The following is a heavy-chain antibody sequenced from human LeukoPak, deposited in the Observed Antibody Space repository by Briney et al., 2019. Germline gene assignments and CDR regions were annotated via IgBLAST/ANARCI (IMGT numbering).Heavy chain of an antibody. D-gene: IGHD3-9*01. CDR1: GGSISSYY. Sequence: SETLSLTCTVSGGSISSYYWSWIRQPPGKGLEWIGYIYYSGSTNYNPSLKSRVTISVDTSKNQSSLKLSSVTAADTAVYYCARLRLRYFDWLPFDYYMDVWGKGTTVTVSS. J-gene: IGHJ6*03. CDR2: IYYSGST. V-gene: IGHV4-59*08. CDR3: ARLRLRYFDWLPFDYYMDV.